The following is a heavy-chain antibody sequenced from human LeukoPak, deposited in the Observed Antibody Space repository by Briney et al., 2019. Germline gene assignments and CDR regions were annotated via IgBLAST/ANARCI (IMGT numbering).Heavy chain of an antibody. D-gene: IGHD5-18*01. CDR3: AKDGGTWIQPYFDY. J-gene: IGHJ4*02. Sequence: SVKVSCKASGGTFSSDAISWVRQAPGQGLEWMGRIIPILGIANYAQKFQGRVTITADKSTSTAYMELSSLRAEDTAVYYCAKDGGTWIQPYFDYWGQGTLVTVSS. CDR1: GGTFSSDA. V-gene: IGHV1-69*04. CDR2: IIPILGIA.